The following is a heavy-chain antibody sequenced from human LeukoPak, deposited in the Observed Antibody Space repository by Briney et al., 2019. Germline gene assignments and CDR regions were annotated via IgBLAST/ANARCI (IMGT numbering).Heavy chain of an antibody. CDR2: INPSGGST. CDR1: GYTFTSYD. Sequence: ASVKVSCKASGYTFTSYDINWVRQATGQGLEWMGIINPSGGSTSYAQKFQGRVAMTRDTSTSTVYMELSSLRSEDTAVYYCARQPLGGRNYFDYWGQGTLVTVSS. V-gene: IGHV1-46*01. CDR3: ARQPLGGRNYFDY. J-gene: IGHJ4*02. D-gene: IGHD3-16*01.